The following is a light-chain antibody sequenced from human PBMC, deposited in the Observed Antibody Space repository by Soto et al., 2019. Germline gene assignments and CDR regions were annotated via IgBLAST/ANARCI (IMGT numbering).Light chain of an antibody. V-gene: IGLV4-69*01. J-gene: IGLJ1*01. Sequence: QPVLTQSPSASASLGASVKPTCTLSSGHSSYAIAWHQQQPEKGPRYLMKLNSDGSHSKGDGIPDRFSGSSSGAERYLTISSLQSEDEADYYCQTWVTGIYVFGTGTKLTVL. CDR2: LNSDGSH. CDR1: SGHSSYA. CDR3: QTWVTGIYV.